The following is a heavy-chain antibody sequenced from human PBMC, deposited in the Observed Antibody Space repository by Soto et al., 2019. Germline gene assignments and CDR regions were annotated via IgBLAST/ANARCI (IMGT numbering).Heavy chain of an antibody. CDR1: GFTFSKYG. V-gene: IGHV3-33*01. CDR3: ARDDDNDANALDY. Sequence: LGGSLRLSYAASGFTFSKYGMHWVRQAPGKGLEWVALIWNDGIRKVYVDSVKGRFTISRDNSKNTLDLQMNNLRDEDTAVYYCARDDDNDANALDYWGPGTLVTVSS. CDR2: IWNDGIRK. J-gene: IGHJ4*02.